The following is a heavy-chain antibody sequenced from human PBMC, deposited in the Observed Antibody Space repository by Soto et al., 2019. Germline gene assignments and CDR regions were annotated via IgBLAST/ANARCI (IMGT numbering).Heavy chain of an antibody. V-gene: IGHV4-59*08. CDR2: IYYSGST. CDR3: ARGRFLGYCSSTSCYRDAFDI. CDR1: GGSISSYY. J-gene: IGHJ3*02. Sequence: SETLSLTCTVSGGSISSYYWSWIRQPPGKGLEWIGYIYYSGSTNYNPSLKSRVTISADTSKNQFSLKLSSVTAADTAVYYCARGRFLGYCSSTSCYRDAFDIWGQGTMVTVSS. D-gene: IGHD2-2*01.